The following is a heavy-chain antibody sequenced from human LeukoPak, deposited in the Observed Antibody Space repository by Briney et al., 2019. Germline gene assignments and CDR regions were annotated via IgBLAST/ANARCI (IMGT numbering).Heavy chain of an antibody. CDR1: GGSISSGSYY. CDR2: IYTSGST. V-gene: IGHV4-61*02. Sequence: PSQTLSLTCTVSGGSISSGSYYWSWIRQPAGKGLEWIGRIYTSGSTNYNPSLKSRVTISVDTSKNQFSLKLSSVTAADTAVYYCARAGGGYSFDYWGQGTLVTVSS. J-gene: IGHJ4*02. CDR3: ARAGGGYSFDY. D-gene: IGHD3-22*01.